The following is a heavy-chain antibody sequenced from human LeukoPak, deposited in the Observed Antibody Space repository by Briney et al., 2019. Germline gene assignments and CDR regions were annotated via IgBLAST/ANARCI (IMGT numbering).Heavy chain of an antibody. CDR1: GFTFSGYA. CDR3: AKDRQQLARTEYYFDY. D-gene: IGHD6-13*01. J-gene: IGHJ4*02. CDR2: ISGSGGST. Sequence: GGSLRLSCAASGFTFSGYAMSWVRQAPGKGLEWVSAISGSGGSTYYADSVKGRFTISRDNSKNTLYLQMNSLRAEDTAVYYCAKDRQQLARTEYYFDYWGQGTLVTVSS. V-gene: IGHV3-23*01.